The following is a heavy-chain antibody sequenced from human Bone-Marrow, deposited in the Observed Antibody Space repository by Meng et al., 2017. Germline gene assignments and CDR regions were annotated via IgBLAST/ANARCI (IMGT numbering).Heavy chain of an antibody. V-gene: IGHV1-69*13. J-gene: IGHJ6*02. CDR2: IIPIFGTA. Sequence: SVKVSCKASGGTFSSYAISWVRQAPGQGLEWMGGIIPIFGTANYAQKFQGRVTITADESTSTAYMELSSLRSEDTAVYYCARRRKDYGDYVPYYYGMDVWGQETTVTVSS. CDR1: GGTFSSYA. CDR3: ARRRKDYGDYVPYYYGMDV. D-gene: IGHD4-17*01.